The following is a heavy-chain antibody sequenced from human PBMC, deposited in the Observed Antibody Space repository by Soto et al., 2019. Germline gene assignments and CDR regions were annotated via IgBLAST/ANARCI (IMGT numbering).Heavy chain of an antibody. J-gene: IGHJ5*02. D-gene: IGHD6-13*01. CDR2: IYHSGSS. Sequence: SETLSLTCAVSGDSVNRRRYYGCWIRQPPGKRLEWIGSIYHSGSSYYNPSLTSRVTISVDKSKNQFSLKLTSVTAADTAVYYCARVEVPESSSWHPFDPWGQGTLVTVSS. CDR3: ARVEVPESSSWHPFDP. V-gene: IGHV4-39*07. CDR1: GDSVNRRRYY.